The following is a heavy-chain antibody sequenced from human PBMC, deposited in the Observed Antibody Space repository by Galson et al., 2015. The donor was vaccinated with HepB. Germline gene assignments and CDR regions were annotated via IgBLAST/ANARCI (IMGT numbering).Heavy chain of an antibody. V-gene: IGHV1-3*01. CDR1: RYPFTGYY. CDR3: ARAGRGYSP. J-gene: IGHJ4*02. CDR2: INAGNGNT. D-gene: IGHD5-18*01. Sequence: SVKVSCKASRYPFTGYYLHWVRQAPGQRLEWMGWINAGNGNTKYSQKFQDRVTITRDTSASTAYMELSSLRSEDTAVYYCARAGRGYSPWGQGTLVTVSS.